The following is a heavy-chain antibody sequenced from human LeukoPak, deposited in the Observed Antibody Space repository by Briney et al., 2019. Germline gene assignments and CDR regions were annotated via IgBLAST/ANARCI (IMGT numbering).Heavy chain of an antibody. Sequence: GGSLRLSCAASGFTFSTYWMHWVRQAPGKGLVWVSRINSDGSSTSYADSVKGRFTISRDNAKNTLFLQMNSLRAEDTAVYYCEIGKYYGMDVWGQGTTVTVSS. J-gene: IGHJ6*02. V-gene: IGHV3-74*01. CDR3: EIGKYYGMDV. CDR2: INSDGSST. CDR1: GFTFSTYW.